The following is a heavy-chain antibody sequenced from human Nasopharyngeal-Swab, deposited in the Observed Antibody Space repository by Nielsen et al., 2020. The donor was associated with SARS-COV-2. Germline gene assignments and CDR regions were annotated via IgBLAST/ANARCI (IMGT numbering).Heavy chain of an antibody. CDR3: ARDAYSSGWYGGWFDP. D-gene: IGHD6-19*01. Sequence: GGSLRLSCAASGLTFSSYGMHWVRQAPGKGLEWVAVIWYDGSNKYYADSVKGRFTISRDNSKNTLYLQMNSLRVEDTAVYYCARDAYSSGWYGGWFDPWGQGTLVTVSS. CDR2: IWYDGSNK. J-gene: IGHJ5*02. V-gene: IGHV3-33*01. CDR1: GLTFSSYG.